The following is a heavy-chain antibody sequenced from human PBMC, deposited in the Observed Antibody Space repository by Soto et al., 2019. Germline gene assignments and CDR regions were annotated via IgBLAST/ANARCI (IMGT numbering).Heavy chain of an antibody. CDR3: ARGSDIVLVPAAIESSYYYYYGMDV. Sequence: VEALKSSCKGSGYSFTSYWIGWVRQMPGKGLEWMGIIYPGDSDTRYSPSFQGQVTISADKSISTAYLQWSSLKASDTAMYYCARGSDIVLVPAAIESSYYYYYGMDVWGQGTTVTVSS. CDR1: GYSFTSYW. CDR2: IYPGDSDT. J-gene: IGHJ6*02. D-gene: IGHD2-2*01. V-gene: IGHV5-51*01.